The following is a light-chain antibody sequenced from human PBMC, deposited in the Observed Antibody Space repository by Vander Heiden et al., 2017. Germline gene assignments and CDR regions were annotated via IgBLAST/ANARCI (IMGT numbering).Light chain of an antibody. V-gene: IGKV1-39*01. CDR1: QSISIY. J-gene: IGKJ1*01. CDR2: DTS. CDR3: QQTYNAPWT. Sequence: DIEMTQSPSGLAASIGNRVPITCRASQSISIYLNWYQQKPGKAPNLLIYDTSSLQSGVPSRLSGSGSGTDFTLTISSLQPEDSATYYCQQTYNAPWTFGQGTKVEIK.